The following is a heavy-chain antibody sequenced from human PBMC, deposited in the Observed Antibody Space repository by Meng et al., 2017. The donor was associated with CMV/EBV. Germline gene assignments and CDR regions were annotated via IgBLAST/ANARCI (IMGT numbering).Heavy chain of an antibody. V-gene: IGHV1-46*01. CDR2: INPSGGST. Sequence: QAQIVQSGARVKKSGASVKVSCKASVYTFTSYYMQWRRQAPGQGLEGMGIINPSGGSTSYAQKFQGSVTMPRDTSTSTVYMELSSLRSEDTAVYYCARESGSVGDYWGQGTLVTVSS. CDR3: ARESGSVGDY. D-gene: IGHD1-26*01. CDR1: VYTFTSYY. J-gene: IGHJ4*02.